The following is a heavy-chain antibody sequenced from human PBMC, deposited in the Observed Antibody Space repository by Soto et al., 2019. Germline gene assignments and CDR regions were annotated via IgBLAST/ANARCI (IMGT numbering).Heavy chain of an antibody. Sequence: PGWSLRLACAYSVFRFSSYSMSWVRQTPGKGLEWVAAITATGDRTYYADSVTGRFTISRDNSKKTHYLQMTSLRAEDTAMYYCATMNGYFEYWGQGTPVTVSS. CDR3: ATMNGYFEY. V-gene: IGHV3-23*01. D-gene: IGHD3-22*01. J-gene: IGHJ4*02. CDR2: ITATGDRT. CDR1: VFRFSSYS.